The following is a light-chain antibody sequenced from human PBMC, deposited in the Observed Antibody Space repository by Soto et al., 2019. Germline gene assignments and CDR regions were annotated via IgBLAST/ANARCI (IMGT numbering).Light chain of an antibody. V-gene: IGLV3-21*04. Sequence: SYVLTQPPSVSVAPGKTAKITCGGNNIGRKSVQWYQQKPGQAPVLAIYDDSDRPSGIPERISGSNSGNTAPLTISRVEAGHEADSYSQVLHSGSDPVVFGGGTKVTVL. J-gene: IGLJ2*01. CDR3: QVLHSGSDPVV. CDR2: DDS. CDR1: NIGRKS.